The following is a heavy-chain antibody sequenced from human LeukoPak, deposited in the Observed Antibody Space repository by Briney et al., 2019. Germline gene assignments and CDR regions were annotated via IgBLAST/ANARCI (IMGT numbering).Heavy chain of an antibody. CDR1: GGSIGNYY. CDR3: ARVTTAWYVNGF. J-gene: IGHJ4*02. D-gene: IGHD5-24*01. Sequence: SETLSLTCAVSGGSIGNYYWTWVRQPPGKGLEWLGFIYNAATTTYNPSLKTRVTISVDTSKNQFSLRLNSVTAADTATYYCARVTTAWYVNGFWGPGALVTVSS. V-gene: IGHV4-4*08. CDR2: IYNAATT.